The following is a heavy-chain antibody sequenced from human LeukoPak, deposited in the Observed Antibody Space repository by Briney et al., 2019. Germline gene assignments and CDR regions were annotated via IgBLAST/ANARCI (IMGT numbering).Heavy chain of an antibody. J-gene: IGHJ4*02. CDR2: ISSSGSTI. D-gene: IGHD3-16*02. CDR1: GFTFSDYY. CDR3: ARDLMGIAYRGAFTLVYDYVWGSYRYHYFDY. V-gene: IGHV3-11*01. Sequence: GGSLRLSCAASGFTFSDYYMSWIRQAPGKGLEWVSYISSSGSTIYYADSVKGRFTISRDNAKNSLYLQMNSLRAEDTAVYYCARDLMGIAYRGAFTLVYDYVWGSYRYHYFDYWGQGTLVTVSS.